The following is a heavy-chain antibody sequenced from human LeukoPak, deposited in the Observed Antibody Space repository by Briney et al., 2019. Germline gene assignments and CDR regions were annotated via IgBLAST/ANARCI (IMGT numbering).Heavy chain of an antibody. CDR2: IYYSGST. D-gene: IGHD6-13*01. V-gene: IGHV4-4*02. CDR3: ARGPESSGEQLSLYFQH. CDR1: GGSISSSNW. Sequence: PSETLSLTCAVSGGSISSSNWWSWVRQPPGKGLEWIGSIYYSGSTYYNPSLKSRVTISVDTSKNQFSLKLSSVTAADTAVYYCARGPESSGEQLSLYFQHWGQGTLVTVSS. J-gene: IGHJ1*01.